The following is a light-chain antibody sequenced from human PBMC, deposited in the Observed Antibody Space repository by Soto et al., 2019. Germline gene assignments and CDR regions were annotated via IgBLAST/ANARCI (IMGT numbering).Light chain of an antibody. J-gene: IGKJ5*01. CDR3: QQYGTSEII. CDR1: QTLSNSF. Sequence: EIVMTQSPATLSVSPVERATLSCRASQTLSNSFIAWYQQKPGQAPRLLIYDTSSRATGVPDRYSASGSGTDFTLTISRLEPEDFAVFFCQQYGTSEIIFGQGTRLEIK. V-gene: IGKV3-20*01. CDR2: DTS.